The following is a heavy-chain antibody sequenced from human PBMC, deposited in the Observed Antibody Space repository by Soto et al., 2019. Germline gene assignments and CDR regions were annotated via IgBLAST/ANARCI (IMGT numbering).Heavy chain of an antibody. CDR1: GFTFGNYW. CDR2: TKGDGSAK. V-gene: IGHV3-7*05. J-gene: IGHJ3*02. D-gene: IGHD6-25*01. CDR3: ARDVSPGSSGYYLEAFDI. Sequence: EVQLVESGGGLVQPGGSLRLSCAASGFTFGNYWMTWVRQAPGKGLEWVACTKGDGSAKSYLDSVRGRFTVSRDNAENALFLQMNILRAEDTALYYCARDVSPGSSGYYLEAFDIWGQGTMVTVS.